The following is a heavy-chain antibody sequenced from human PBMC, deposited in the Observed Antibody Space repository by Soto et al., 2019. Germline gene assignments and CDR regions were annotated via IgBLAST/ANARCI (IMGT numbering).Heavy chain of an antibody. Sequence: HPGGSLRLSCAASGFTFSSYAMNWVRQAPGKGPEWVSGISGSGGSTYYADSVKGRFTISRDNSKNTLYLQMSSLRAEDTAVYYCAKAFSWYDYWGQGTLVTVSS. CDR2: ISGSGGST. CDR3: AKAFSWYDY. J-gene: IGHJ4*02. CDR1: GFTFSSYA. D-gene: IGHD6-13*01. V-gene: IGHV3-23*01.